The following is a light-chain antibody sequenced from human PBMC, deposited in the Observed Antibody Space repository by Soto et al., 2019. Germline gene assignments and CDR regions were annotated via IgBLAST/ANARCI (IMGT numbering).Light chain of an antibody. CDR2: AAS. V-gene: IGKV1-39*01. J-gene: IGKJ1*01. CDR1: QGISTY. Sequence: DIPMTQSPSSLSASVGDRVTITCRASQGISTYLNWYQQKPGKAPKLLIYAASSLQSGVPSRFSGSGSETDLTLTIRSLQPEDFATYSCRHSTTWTFGHMTKVEIK. CDR3: RHSTTWT.